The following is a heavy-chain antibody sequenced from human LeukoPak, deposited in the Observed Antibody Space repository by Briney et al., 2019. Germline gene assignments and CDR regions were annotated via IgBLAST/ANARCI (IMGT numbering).Heavy chain of an antibody. Sequence: RPGGSLRLSCVDSGTTFSRYWMSWVRQAPGKGLEWVANIKQDGGEKYYVDSVKGRFTISRDNAKNSLYLQMNSLRVEDTAVYYCARDGRPLDYWGQGTLVTVSS. CDR1: GTTFSRYW. CDR3: ARDGRPLDY. J-gene: IGHJ4*02. CDR2: IKQDGGEK. V-gene: IGHV3-7*03.